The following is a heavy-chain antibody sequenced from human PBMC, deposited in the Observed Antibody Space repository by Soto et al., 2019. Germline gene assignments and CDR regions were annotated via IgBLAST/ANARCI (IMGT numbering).Heavy chain of an antibody. V-gene: IGHV4-4*02. D-gene: IGHD6-13*01. CDR1: GVSISSNNW. CDR3: ARYSSNWFQTEGMDV. Sequence: SETLSLTCAVSGVSISSNNWWSWVRQPPGRGLEWIGQISHSGSPNYNPSLKSRVTMSVDTSKKQFSLKLTSVTAADTAVYYCARYSSNWFQTEGMDVWGQGTTVTVSS. J-gene: IGHJ6*02. CDR2: ISHSGSP.